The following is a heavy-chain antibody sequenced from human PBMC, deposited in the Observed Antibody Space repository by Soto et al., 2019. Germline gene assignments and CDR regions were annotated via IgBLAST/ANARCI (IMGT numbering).Heavy chain of an antibody. CDR3: VRAQGDTMGFDY. J-gene: IGHJ4*02. CDR2: ISRGSSHI. V-gene: IGHV3-21*01. D-gene: IGHD1-26*01. CDR1: GFTFSSYG. Sequence: EVQLVESGGGLVKPGGSLRLSCAASGFTFSSYGMNWVRQAPGKGLEWVSSISRGSSHIYYADSVKGRFTISRDNAKDSLFLQMNSLRAEDTAVYYCVRAQGDTMGFDYWGQGTLITVSS.